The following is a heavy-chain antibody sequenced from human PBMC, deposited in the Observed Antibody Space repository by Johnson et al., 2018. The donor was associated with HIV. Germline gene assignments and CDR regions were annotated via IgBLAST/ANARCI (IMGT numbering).Heavy chain of an antibody. D-gene: IGHD6-19*01. CDR3: ATFGYTSGWIVTDDAFDV. CDR1: GFTFSSYG. J-gene: IGHJ3*01. V-gene: IGHV3-30*19. Sequence: QVQLVESGGGVVQPGRSLRLSCAASGFTFSSYGMHWVRQAPGKGLEWVAVISYDGSSKYYAESLKGRISISRDNSMNTLYLQMNSMRAEDTAVYYCATFGYTSGWIVTDDAFDVWCHGTLVTVSS. CDR2: ISYDGSSK.